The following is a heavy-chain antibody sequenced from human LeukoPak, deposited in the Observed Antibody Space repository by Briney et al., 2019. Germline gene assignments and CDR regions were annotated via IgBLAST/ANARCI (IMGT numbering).Heavy chain of an antibody. CDR3: ARDRAVAGN. CDR2: IKQDGSEK. J-gene: IGHJ4*02. D-gene: IGHD6-19*01. Sequence: GGSLRLSCAASGFTFSNYWTSWVRQAPGNGLEWVANIKQDGSEKYYVDSVKVRFTISRDNAKNSLYLQMNSLRAEETAVYYCARDRAVAGNWGQGTLVTVSS. CDR1: GFTFSNYW. V-gene: IGHV3-7*01.